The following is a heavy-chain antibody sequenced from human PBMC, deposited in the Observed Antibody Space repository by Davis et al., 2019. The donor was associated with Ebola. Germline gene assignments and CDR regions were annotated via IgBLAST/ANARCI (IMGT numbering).Heavy chain of an antibody. D-gene: IGHD6-19*01. CDR2: INTNTGNP. J-gene: IGHJ3*02. V-gene: IGHV7-4-1*02. Sequence: ASVKVSCKASGYTFTSYAMNWVRQAPGQGLEWMGWINTNTGNPTYAQGFTGRFVFSLDTSVSTAYLQISSLKAEDTAVYYCARDGGSGWSHAFDIWGQGTMVTVSS. CDR1: GYTFTSYA. CDR3: ARDGGSGWSHAFDI.